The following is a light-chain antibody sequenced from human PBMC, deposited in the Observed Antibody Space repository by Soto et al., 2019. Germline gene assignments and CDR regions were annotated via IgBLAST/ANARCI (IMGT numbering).Light chain of an antibody. CDR2: ATS. V-gene: IGKV3-20*01. J-gene: IGKJ2*01. Sequence: EIVLTQSPGTLSLSPGERATLSCRASQSISTNSLAWYQHKPGQAPRLLIYATSSRATGIPDRFSGSGSGTDFTLTTSRLEPEDYSVYYCQHDSFGQVTRLEI. CDR1: QSISTNS. CDR3: QHDS.